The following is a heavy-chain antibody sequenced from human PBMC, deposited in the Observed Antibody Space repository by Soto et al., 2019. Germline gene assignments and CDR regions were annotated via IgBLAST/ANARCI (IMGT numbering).Heavy chain of an antibody. J-gene: IGHJ6*02. CDR1: GGSFSGYY. D-gene: IGHD3-10*01. CDR2: INHSGST. CDR3: ARGYYGSGSYDRHYYYYGMDV. Sequence: SETLSLTCAVYGGSFSGYYWSWIRQPPGKGLEWIGEINHSGSTNYNPSLKSRVTISVDTSKNQFSLKLSSVTAADTAVYYCARGYYGSGSYDRHYYYYGMDVWGQGTTVT. V-gene: IGHV4-34*01.